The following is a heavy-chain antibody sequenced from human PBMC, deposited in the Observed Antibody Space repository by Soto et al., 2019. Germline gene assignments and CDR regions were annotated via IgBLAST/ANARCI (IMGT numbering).Heavy chain of an antibody. D-gene: IGHD6-6*01. V-gene: IGHV3-9*01. CDR1: GFTFDDYA. J-gene: IGHJ4*02. CDR3: AKDADYSSSSAHFDY. CDR2: ISWNSGSI. Sequence: GGSLRLSCAASGFTFDDYAMHWVRQAPGKGLEWVSGISWNSGSIGYADSVKGRFTISRDNAKNSLYLQMNSLRAEDTALYYCAKDADYSSSSAHFDYWGQGTLVTVSS.